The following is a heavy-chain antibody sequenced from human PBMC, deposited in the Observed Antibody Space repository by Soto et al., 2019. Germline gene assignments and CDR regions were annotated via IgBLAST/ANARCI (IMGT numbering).Heavy chain of an antibody. Sequence: PSETLSLTCVVSGASISSGDYAWNWVRQPPGKGLEWLGYIYNSGGSYYNPSLKSRVSISLDRSKNHFSLRLDSVTAADTALYFCARGDKNNDYYFDHWGQGTLVTSPQ. CDR2: IYNSGGS. V-gene: IGHV4-30-2*01. CDR1: GASISSGDYA. CDR3: ARGDKNNDYYFDH. J-gene: IGHJ4*02. D-gene: IGHD3-16*01.